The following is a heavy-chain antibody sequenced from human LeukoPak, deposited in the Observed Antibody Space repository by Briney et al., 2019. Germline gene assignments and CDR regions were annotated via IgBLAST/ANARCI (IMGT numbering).Heavy chain of an antibody. CDR1: GGSLSDYY. CDR3: ARGQGTVTTH. J-gene: IGHJ4*02. D-gene: IGHD4-17*01. V-gene: IGHV4-34*01. Sequence: PSETLSLTCAVYGGSLSDYYWSWVRLPPGKGLEWIGETNQNRKSTNYNPSLKSRVTISLDMSENHFSLKLTSVTAADTAVYYCARGQGTVTTHWGQGTLVTVSS. CDR2: TNQNRKST.